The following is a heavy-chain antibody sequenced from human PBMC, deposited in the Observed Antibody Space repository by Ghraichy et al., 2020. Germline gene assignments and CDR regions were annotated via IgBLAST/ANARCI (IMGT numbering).Heavy chain of an antibody. CDR1: GFTFSSYG. J-gene: IGHJ3*02. D-gene: IGHD7-27*01. V-gene: IGHV3-30*18. Sequence: GGSLRLSCAASGFTFSSYGMHWVRQAPGKGLEWVAVISYDGSNKYYADSVKGRFTISRDNSKNTLYLQMNSLRAEDTAVYYCAKDLPGVEAFDIWGQGTMVTVSS. CDR3: AKDLPGVEAFDI. CDR2: ISYDGSNK.